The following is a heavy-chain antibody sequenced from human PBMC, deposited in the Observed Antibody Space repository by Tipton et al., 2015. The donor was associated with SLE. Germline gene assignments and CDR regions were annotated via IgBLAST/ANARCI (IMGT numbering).Heavy chain of an antibody. Sequence: TLSLTCAVYGGSFSDYYWSWIRQTPGEGLEWIGEISHTGGTNYNPSLESRVAMSVDTSKNQFSLKLSSVTAADTAMYYCVGERKYVVRSRELVAPDLWGQGTAITVSS. CDR2: ISHTGGT. V-gene: IGHV4-34*01. D-gene: IGHD6-6*01. CDR1: GGSFSDYY. CDR3: VGERKYVVRSRELVAPDL. J-gene: IGHJ3*01.